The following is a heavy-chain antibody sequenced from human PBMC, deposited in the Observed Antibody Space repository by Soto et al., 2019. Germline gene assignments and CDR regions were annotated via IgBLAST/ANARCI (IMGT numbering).Heavy chain of an antibody. CDR2: IGPEGSNT. J-gene: IGHJ4*02. Sequence: GGSLRLSCAASGFTFSGHWMHWVRQAPGKGLVWVSHIGPEGSNTRDADSVQGRFTISRDNARNTLYLQMNSLRDEDTAVYYCARDNNWSYDFWGQGVLVTVSS. CDR1: GFTFSGHW. CDR3: ARDNNWSYDF. V-gene: IGHV3-74*01. D-gene: IGHD1-1*01.